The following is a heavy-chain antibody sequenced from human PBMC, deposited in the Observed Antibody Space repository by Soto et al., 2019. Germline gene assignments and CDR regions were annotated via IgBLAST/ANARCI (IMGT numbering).Heavy chain of an antibody. CDR2: IRSRADDYAT. V-gene: IGHV3-73*01. D-gene: IGHD4-17*01. CDR1: GFTFSGSA. J-gene: IGHJ6*02. Sequence: EVQLVESGGGLVQPGGALKLSCAASGFTFSGSAIHWVRQASGKGLEWVGRIRSRADDYATAYAASVKGRFTISRDDSQNPAYLQMNSLKTEDTSVYYCTRWDSTVTILAYYYGMDVWGRGTTVTVSS. CDR3: TRWDSTVTILAYYYGMDV.